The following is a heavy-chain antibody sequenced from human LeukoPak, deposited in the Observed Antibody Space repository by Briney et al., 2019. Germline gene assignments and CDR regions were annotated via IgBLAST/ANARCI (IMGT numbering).Heavy chain of an antibody. V-gene: IGHV5-51*01. J-gene: IGHJ4*02. D-gene: IGHD2-15*01. CDR3: ARHYCSGGSCYPYFDY. CDR1: GYRFTSYW. Sequence: GESLKISCKGSGYRFTSYWIGWVRQMPGKGLEWMGIIYPGDSDTRYSPSFQGQVTISADKSISTAYLQWSSLKASDTAMYYCARHYCSGGSCYPYFDYWGQGTLVTVSS. CDR2: IYPGDSDT.